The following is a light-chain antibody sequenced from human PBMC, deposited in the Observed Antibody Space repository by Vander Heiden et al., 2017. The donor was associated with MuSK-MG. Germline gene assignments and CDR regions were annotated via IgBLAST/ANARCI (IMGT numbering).Light chain of an antibody. CDR2: GAS. J-gene: IGKJ3*01. Sequence: EIVLTQSPGTLSLSPGERATLSCRASQGVSSSFLAWYQHKPGQAPRLLIYGASSRATGIPDRFSGSGSGTDFTLTISRLEPEDFAVYYCQQFGSSPGFTFGHGTKVDIK. CDR1: QGVSSSF. CDR3: QQFGSSPGFT. V-gene: IGKV3-20*01.